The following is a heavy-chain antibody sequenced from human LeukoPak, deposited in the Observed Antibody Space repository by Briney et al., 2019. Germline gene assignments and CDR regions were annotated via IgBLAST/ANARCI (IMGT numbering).Heavy chain of an antibody. J-gene: IGHJ4*02. V-gene: IGHV4-34*01. CDR1: GGSISSYY. CDR2: INHSGST. D-gene: IGHD3-16*02. Sequence: SETLSLTCTVSGGSISSYYWSWIRQPPGKGLEWIGEINHSGSTNYNPSLKSRVTISVDTSKNQFSLKLSSVTAADTAVYYCARGPYDYVWGSYRQRYYFDYWGQGTLVTVSS. CDR3: ARGPYDYVWGSYRQRYYFDY.